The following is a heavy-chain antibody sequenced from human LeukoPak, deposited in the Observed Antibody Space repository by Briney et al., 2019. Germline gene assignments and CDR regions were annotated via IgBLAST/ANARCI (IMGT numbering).Heavy chain of an antibody. CDR3: ARRLGKGYCSSTSCPVTFDY. CDR2: ISGSGGST. J-gene: IGHJ4*02. D-gene: IGHD2-2*01. Sequence: GRSLSLSCAASGFTFSSYAMSWVRQAPGKGLEWVSAISGSGGSTYYADSVKGRFTISRDNYKNTLYLQMNSLRAEDTAVYYCARRLGKGYCSSTSCPVTFDYWGQGTLVTVSS. CDR1: GFTFSSYA. V-gene: IGHV3-23*01.